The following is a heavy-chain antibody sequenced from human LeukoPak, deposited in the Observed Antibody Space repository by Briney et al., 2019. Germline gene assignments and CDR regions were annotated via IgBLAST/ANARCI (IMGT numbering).Heavy chain of an antibody. Sequence: GGSLRLSCAASGFTFSSYWMHWVRQAPGKGLVWVSRINTDGSSTSYADSVKGRFTISRDNAKNRLYVQMNSLRADDTAVYYCATGSGLWSPDYWGQGTLVTVSS. CDR2: INTDGSST. D-gene: IGHD5-18*01. CDR3: ATGSGLWSPDY. J-gene: IGHJ4*02. V-gene: IGHV3-74*01. CDR1: GFTFSSYW.